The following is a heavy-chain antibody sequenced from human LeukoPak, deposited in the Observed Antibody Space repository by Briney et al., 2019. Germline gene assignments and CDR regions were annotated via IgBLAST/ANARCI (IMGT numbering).Heavy chain of an antibody. Sequence: GGSLRLSCAASGFTFSSYEMNWVRQAPGKGLEWVSYISSSGSTIYYADSVKGRFTISRGNAKNSLYLQMNSLRAEDTAVYYCARGSGYSGYAYWGQGTLVTVSS. CDR1: GFTFSSYE. J-gene: IGHJ4*02. CDR3: ARGSGYSGYAY. D-gene: IGHD5-12*01. CDR2: ISSSGSTI. V-gene: IGHV3-48*03.